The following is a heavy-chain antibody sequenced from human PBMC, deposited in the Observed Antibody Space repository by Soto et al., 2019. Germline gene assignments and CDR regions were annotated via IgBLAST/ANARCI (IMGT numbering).Heavy chain of an antibody. D-gene: IGHD6-6*01. CDR3: AKRSSSSTFDY. CDR2: INPDGRTT. V-gene: IGHV3-74*01. Sequence: GGSLRLSCAASGFTFSTYWMNWVRQAPGKGLVWVSLINPDGRTTTYADSVKGRFTISRDNSKNTLYLQMNSLRAEDTAVYYCAKRSSSSTFDYWGQGTLVTVSS. J-gene: IGHJ4*02. CDR1: GFTFSTYW.